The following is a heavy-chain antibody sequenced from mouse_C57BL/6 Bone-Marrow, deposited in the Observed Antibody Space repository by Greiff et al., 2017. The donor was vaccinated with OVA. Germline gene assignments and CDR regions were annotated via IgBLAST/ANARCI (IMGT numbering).Heavy chain of an antibody. J-gene: IGHJ1*03. V-gene: IGHV1-55*01. CDR1: GYTFTSYW. CDR3: ARRDYYGSSWYFDV. D-gene: IGHD1-1*01. CDR2: IYPGSGST. Sequence: QVQLQQSGAELVKPGASVKMSCKASGYTFTSYWITWVKQRPGQGLEWIGDIYPGSGSTNYNEKFKSKATLTVDTSSSTAYMQLSSLTSEDSAVYYCARRDYYGSSWYFDVWGTGTTVTVSS.